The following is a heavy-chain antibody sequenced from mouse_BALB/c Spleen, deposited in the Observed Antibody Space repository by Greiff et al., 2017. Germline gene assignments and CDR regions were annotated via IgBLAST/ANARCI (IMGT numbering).Heavy chain of an antibody. J-gene: IGHJ2*01. Sequence: QVQLKESGPGLVAPSQSLSITCTVSGFSLTSYDISWIRQPPGKGLEWLGVIWTGGGTNYNSAFMSRLSISKDNSKSQVFLKMNSLQTDDTAIYYCVRDRGFYYFDYWGQGTTLTVSS. CDR3: VRDRGFYYFDY. D-gene: IGHD3-1*01. V-gene: IGHV2-9-2*01. CDR1: GFSLTSYD. CDR2: IWTGGGT.